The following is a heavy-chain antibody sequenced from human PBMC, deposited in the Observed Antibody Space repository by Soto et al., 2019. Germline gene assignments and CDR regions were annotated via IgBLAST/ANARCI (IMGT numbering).Heavy chain of an antibody. CDR2: ISAYNGNT. CDR3: ARAEGIVVVVAAAPFDY. V-gene: IGHV1-18*01. CDR1: GYTFTSYG. D-gene: IGHD2-15*01. Sequence: AASVKVSCKASGYTFTSYGISWVRQAPGQGLEWMGWISAYNGNTNYAQKLQGRVTMTTDTSTSTAYMELRSLRSDDTAVYYCARAEGIVVVVAAAPFDYWGQGTLVTVSS. J-gene: IGHJ4*02.